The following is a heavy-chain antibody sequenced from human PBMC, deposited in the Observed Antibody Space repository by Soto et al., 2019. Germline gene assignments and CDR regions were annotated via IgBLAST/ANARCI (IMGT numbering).Heavy chain of an antibody. CDR2: ISSNGGST. Sequence: GGSRRLSCSASGFTFSSYAMHWVRQAPGKGLEYVSAISSNGGSTYYADFVKGRFTISRDNSKNTLYLQMNSLRAEDTAVYYCAKRYSYYYGMDVWGQGTTVTVSS. CDR1: GFTFSSYA. V-gene: IGHV3-64*04. J-gene: IGHJ6*02. CDR3: AKRYSYYYGMDV.